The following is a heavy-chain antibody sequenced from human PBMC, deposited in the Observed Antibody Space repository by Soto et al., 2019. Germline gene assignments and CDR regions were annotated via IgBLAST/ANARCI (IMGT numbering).Heavy chain of an antibody. D-gene: IGHD4-4*01. CDR1: GGSISSYY. CDR2: IYYSGST. J-gene: IGHJ4*02. Sequence: SETLSLTCTVSGGSISSYYWSWIRQPPGKGLEWIGYIYYSGSTNYNPSLKSRVTISVDTSKNQFSLKLSSVTAADTAVYYCARLSLDYTRTIFDYWGQGTLVTVSS. V-gene: IGHV4-59*08. CDR3: ARLSLDYTRTIFDY.